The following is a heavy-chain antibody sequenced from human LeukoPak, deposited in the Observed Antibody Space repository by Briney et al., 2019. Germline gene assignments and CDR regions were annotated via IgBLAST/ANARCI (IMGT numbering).Heavy chain of an antibody. D-gene: IGHD6-13*01. V-gene: IGHV4-61*01. CDR3: ARTGRGSSSWIYYYYYMDV. CDR1: GGSISSSSYY. J-gene: IGHJ6*03. Sequence: SETLSLTCTVSGGSISSSSYYWSWIRQPPGKGLEWIGYIYYSGSTNYNPSLKSRVTISVDTSKNQFSLKLSSVTAADTAVYYCARTGRGSSSWIYYYYYMDVWGKGTTVTVSS. CDR2: IYYSGST.